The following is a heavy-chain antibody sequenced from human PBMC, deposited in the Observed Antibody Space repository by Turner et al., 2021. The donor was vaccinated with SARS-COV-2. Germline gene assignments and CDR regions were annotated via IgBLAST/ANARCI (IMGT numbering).Heavy chain of an antibody. CDR2: IYSGGST. V-gene: IGHV3-53*01. Sequence: EVQLVESGGGLIQPGGSLRLHCAASGVTVSSNYMSWVRQAPGKGLEWVSVIYSGGSTFYSDSVKGRFTISRDNSKNTLYLQMNSLRAEDTAVYYCARGGHYYYGLDVWGQGTTVTVSS. CDR1: GVTVSSNY. CDR3: ARGGHYYYGLDV. D-gene: IGHD3-10*01. J-gene: IGHJ6*02.